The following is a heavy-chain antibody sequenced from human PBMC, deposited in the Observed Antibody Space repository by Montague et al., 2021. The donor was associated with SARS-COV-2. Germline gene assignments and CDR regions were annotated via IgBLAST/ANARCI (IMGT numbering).Heavy chain of an antibody. Sequence: SETLSLTCTVSGGSISSSSYYWGWIRQPPGKGLEWIGSIYYSGSTYYNPSLKSRVTISVDTSKNQFSLKLSSVTAADTAVYYCARDQGYNWNYYYDYGMEVWGQGTTVTVSS. CDR3: ARDQGYNWNYYYDYGMEV. CDR2: IYYSGST. J-gene: IGHJ6*02. V-gene: IGHV4-39*07. D-gene: IGHD1-20*01. CDR1: GGSISSSSYY.